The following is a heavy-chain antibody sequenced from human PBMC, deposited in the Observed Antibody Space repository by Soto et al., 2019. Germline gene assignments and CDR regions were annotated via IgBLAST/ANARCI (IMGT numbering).Heavy chain of an antibody. D-gene: IGHD2-2*01. J-gene: IGHJ6*02. CDR3: ARPRQPYYYYFGMDV. CDR2: ISDDGSNK. V-gene: IGHV3-30*03. CDR1: GFIFSNYG. Sequence: QVQLVESGGGVVQPGRSLRLSCAVSGFIFSNYGMHWVRQAPGKGLEWVAVISDDGSNKYYADSVKGRFAISRDSPKNTLYLQMNSLRGEDTAVYYCARPRQPYYYYFGMDVWCQGTTVTVSS.